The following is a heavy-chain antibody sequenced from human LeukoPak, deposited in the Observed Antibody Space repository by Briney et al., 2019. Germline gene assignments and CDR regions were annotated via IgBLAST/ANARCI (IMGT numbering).Heavy chain of an antibody. CDR2: IRSKASGGTT. Sequence: GRSLRLSCTASGFTSGDYAMSWVRQAPGKGLEWVGFIRSKASGGTTEYAASVKGRFTISRDDSKSIAYLQMNSPKTEDTAVYYCTRGDGSGSSWGQGTPVTVSS. V-gene: IGHV3-49*04. D-gene: IGHD3-10*01. CDR3: TRGDGSGSS. CDR1: GFTSGDYA. J-gene: IGHJ5*02.